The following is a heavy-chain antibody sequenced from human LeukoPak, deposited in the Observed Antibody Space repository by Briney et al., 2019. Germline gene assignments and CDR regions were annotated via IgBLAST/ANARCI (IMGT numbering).Heavy chain of an antibody. CDR2: IRSDGSST. CDR1: GFTFNRYW. CDR3: ARAHLVDTAMVGY. Sequence: GGSLRLSCVASGFTFNRYWMHWVRQAPGKGLVWVSRIRSDGSSTNYADSVKGRFTISRDNAKNTLYLEMNSLRAEDTAVYYCARAHLVDTAMVGYWGQGTLVTVSS. V-gene: IGHV3-74*01. D-gene: IGHD5-18*01. J-gene: IGHJ4*02.